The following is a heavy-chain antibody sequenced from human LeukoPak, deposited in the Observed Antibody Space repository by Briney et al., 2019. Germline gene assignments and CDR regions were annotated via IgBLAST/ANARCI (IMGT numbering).Heavy chain of an antibody. D-gene: IGHD6-19*01. Sequence: ASVKVSCKASGYTFTSYGISWVRQAPGQGLEWMGWISAYNGNTNYAQKLQGRVTMTTDTSTSTAYMELRSLRSDDTAVYYCARDLAGRIAVANNWFDPWGQGTLVTVSS. CDR3: ARDLAGRIAVANNWFDP. CDR2: ISAYNGNT. J-gene: IGHJ5*02. V-gene: IGHV1-18*01. CDR1: GYTFTSYG.